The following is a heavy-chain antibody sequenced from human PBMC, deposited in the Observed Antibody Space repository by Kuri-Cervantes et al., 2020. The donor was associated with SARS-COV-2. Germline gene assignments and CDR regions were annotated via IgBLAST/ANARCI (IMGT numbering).Heavy chain of an antibody. CDR1: GGSISSRSYY. D-gene: IGHD3-22*01. V-gene: IGHV4-39*01. CDR3: AGQGGYYGMDV. Sequence: SETLSLTCSVSGGSISSRSYYWGWIRQPPGKGLEWIGSIYYSGSTNYNPTLKSRVTISVDTSTNQFFLNLTSVTAADTAVYYCAGQGGYYGMDVWGQGTTVTVSS. CDR2: IYYSGST. J-gene: IGHJ6*02.